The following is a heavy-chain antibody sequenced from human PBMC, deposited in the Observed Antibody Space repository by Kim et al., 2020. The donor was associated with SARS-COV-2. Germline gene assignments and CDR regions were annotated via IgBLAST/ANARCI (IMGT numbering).Heavy chain of an antibody. CDR2: IQFDGSKT. CDR3: ARDRAYASFDS. D-gene: IGHD2-2*01. CDR1: GFTFSSYG. V-gene: IGHV3-33*01. J-gene: IGHJ4*02. Sequence: GGSLRLSCEGSGFTFSSYGMNWVRQPPGKGLEWVAGIQFDGSKTYYGDSVMGRFTVSRDDSKNTVYLQLSSLRAEDTAVYFCARDRAYASFDSWGQGTL.